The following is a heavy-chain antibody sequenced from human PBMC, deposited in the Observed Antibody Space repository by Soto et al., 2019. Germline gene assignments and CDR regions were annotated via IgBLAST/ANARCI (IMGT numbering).Heavy chain of an antibody. D-gene: IGHD6-13*01. J-gene: IGHJ6*02. V-gene: IGHV4-34*01. CDR1: GGSFSGYY. CDR3: ARVPVGSSWYIKPHYYYYGMAV. CDR2: ISHSGST. Sequence: QVQLQQWGAGLLKPSETLSLTCAVYGGSFSGYYWSWIRQPPGKGLEWIGEISHSGSTNYNPSLKSRVTISVDPSKNQCSLKLGSVTAADTAVYYCARVPVGSSWYIKPHYYYYGMAVWGQGTTVTVSS.